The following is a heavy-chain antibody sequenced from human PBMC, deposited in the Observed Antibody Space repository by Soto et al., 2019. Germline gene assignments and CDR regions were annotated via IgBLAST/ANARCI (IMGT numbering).Heavy chain of an antibody. CDR1: GFTFSNAW. CDR3: ATAAGATRVFDY. CDR2: IKSKTDGGTT. J-gene: IGHJ4*02. D-gene: IGHD1-26*01. V-gene: IGHV3-15*01. Sequence: GGSLRLSCAASGFTFSNAWMSWVRQAPGKGLEWVGRIKSKTDGGTTDYAAPVKGRFTISRDDSKNTLYLQMNSLKTEYTAVYYGATAAGATRVFDYWGQGTLVTVSS.